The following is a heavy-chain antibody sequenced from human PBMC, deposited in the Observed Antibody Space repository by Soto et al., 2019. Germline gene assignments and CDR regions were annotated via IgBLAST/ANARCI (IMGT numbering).Heavy chain of an antibody. D-gene: IGHD1-26*01. CDR1: GYSFTSYW. V-gene: IGHV5-51*01. Sequence: GESLKISCKGSGYSFTSYWIGWVRQMPGKGLEWMGIIYPGDSDTRYSPSFQGQVTISADKSISTAYLQWGSLKASDTAMYYCARRVGATSNYNWFDPWGQGTLVTVSS. J-gene: IGHJ5*02. CDR3: ARRVGATSNYNWFDP. CDR2: IYPGDSDT.